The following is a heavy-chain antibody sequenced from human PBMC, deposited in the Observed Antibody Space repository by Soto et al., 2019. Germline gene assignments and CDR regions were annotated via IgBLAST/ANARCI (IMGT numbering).Heavy chain of an antibody. CDR2: INAGNGNT. CDR1: GYTLTSYA. V-gene: IGHV1-3*01. D-gene: IGHD3-16*01. J-gene: IGHJ6*02. CDR3: ARLLLGFRGGVHYYYGMDV. Sequence: ASVKVRCKASGYTLTSYAMHWVRQAPGQRLEWMGWINAGNGNTKYSQKFQGRVTITRDTSASTAYMELSSLRSEDTAVYYCARLLLGFRGGVHYYYGMDVWGQGTTVTVSS.